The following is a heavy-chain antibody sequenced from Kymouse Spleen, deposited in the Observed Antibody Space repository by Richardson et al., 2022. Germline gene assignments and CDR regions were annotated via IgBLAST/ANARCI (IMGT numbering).Heavy chain of an antibody. CDR1: GGSISSSSYY. J-gene: IGHJ4*02. D-gene: IGHD1-26*01. CDR2: IYYSGST. V-gene: IGHV4-39*01. CDR3: ARRGIVGARRDY. Sequence: QLQLQESGPGLVKPSETLSLTCTVSGGSISSSSYYWGWIRQPPGKGLEWIGSIYYSGSTYYNPSLKSRVTISVDTSKNQFSLKLSSVTAADTAVYYCARRGIVGARRDYWGQGTLVTVSS.